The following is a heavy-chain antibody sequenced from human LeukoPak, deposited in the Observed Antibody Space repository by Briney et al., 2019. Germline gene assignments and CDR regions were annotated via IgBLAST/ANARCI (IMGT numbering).Heavy chain of an antibody. CDR2: IYYSGST. CDR3: ARGQYSSTYDAFDI. V-gene: IGHV4-59*01. Sequence: NPSETLSLTCTVSGGSISTYYLSWIRQPPGKGLEWIGFIYYSGSTNYNSSLKNRVTLLLDTSKNQFSLKLSSVTAADTAIYYCARGQYSSTYDAFDIWGQGTVVTVSS. J-gene: IGHJ3*02. CDR1: GGSISTYY. D-gene: IGHD6-13*01.